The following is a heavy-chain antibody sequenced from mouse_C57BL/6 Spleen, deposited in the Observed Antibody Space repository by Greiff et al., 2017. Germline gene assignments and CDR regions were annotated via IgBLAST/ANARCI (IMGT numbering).Heavy chain of an antibody. J-gene: IGHJ3*01. CDR3: ARWDYYGSSFAY. CDR1: GYTFTDYN. D-gene: IGHD1-1*01. Sequence: VHVKQSGPELVKPGASVKIPCKASGYTFTDYNMDWVKQSHGKSLEWIGDINPNNGGTIYNQKFKGKATLTVDKSSSTAYMELRSLTSEDTAVYYCARWDYYGSSFAYWGQGTLVTVSA. V-gene: IGHV1-18*01. CDR2: INPNNGGT.